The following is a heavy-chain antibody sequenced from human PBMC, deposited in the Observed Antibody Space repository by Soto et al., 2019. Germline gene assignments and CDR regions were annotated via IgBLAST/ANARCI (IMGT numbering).Heavy chain of an antibody. CDR1: GGSISSYY. Sequence: SETLSLTCTVSGGSISSYYWSWIRQPPGKGLEWIGYIYYSGNTNYNPSLRSRVSISVDTSKNQFSLRLSSVTAADTAVYYCARGGEGTEGWLPPFDFWGRGTLVTVSS. V-gene: IGHV4-59*01. J-gene: IGHJ4*02. D-gene: IGHD5-18*01. CDR3: ARGGEGTEGWLPPFDF. CDR2: IYYSGNT.